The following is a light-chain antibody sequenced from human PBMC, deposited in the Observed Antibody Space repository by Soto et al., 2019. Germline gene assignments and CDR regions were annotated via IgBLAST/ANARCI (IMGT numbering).Light chain of an antibody. CDR3: SSYTSSITLV. V-gene: IGLV2-14*03. J-gene: IGLJ2*01. Sequence: QPASVSGSPGQSITISCTGTSSDVGGYNYVSWYQQHPGKAPKLMIYDVSNRPSGVSNRFSGSKSGNTASLSISGLQAEDEADYYCSSYTSSITLVFGGGTQLTVL. CDR2: DVS. CDR1: SSDVGGYNY.